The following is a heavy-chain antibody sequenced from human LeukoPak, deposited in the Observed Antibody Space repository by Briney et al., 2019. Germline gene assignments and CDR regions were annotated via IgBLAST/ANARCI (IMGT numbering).Heavy chain of an antibody. Sequence: GRSLRLSCEVSGFTSRNYGMNWVRQAPGKGLEWVAVISYDGSNKYYADSVKGRFTISRDNSKNTLYLQMNSLRAEDTAVYYCAKPNGWFGEIKWLDYWGQGTLVTVSS. V-gene: IGHV3-30*18. J-gene: IGHJ4*02. CDR1: GFTSRNYG. CDR3: AKPNGWFGEIKWLDY. D-gene: IGHD3-10*01. CDR2: ISYDGSNK.